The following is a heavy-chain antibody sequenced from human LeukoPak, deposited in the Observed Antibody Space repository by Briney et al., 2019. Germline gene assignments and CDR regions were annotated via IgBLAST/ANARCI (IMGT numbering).Heavy chain of an antibody. CDR2: IYYSGST. CDR3: ASELRYFDWLLYGMDV. V-gene: IGHV4-39*01. CDR1: GGSISSSSYY. D-gene: IGHD3-9*01. Sequence: SETLSLICTVSGGSISSSSYYWGWIRQPPGKGLEWIGSIYYSGSTYYNPSLKSRVTISVDTSKNQFSLKLSSVTAADTAVYYCASELRYFDWLLYGMDVWGQGTTVTVSS. J-gene: IGHJ6*02.